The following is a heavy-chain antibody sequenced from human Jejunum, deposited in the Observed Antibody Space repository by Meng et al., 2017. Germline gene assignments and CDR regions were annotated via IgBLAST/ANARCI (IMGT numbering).Heavy chain of an antibody. V-gene: IGHV3-7*01. D-gene: IGHD2-21*02. J-gene: IGHJ4*02. CDR2: IKQDGSAI. Sequence: GGSLKISCQGSALTFSKYWMTWVRQAPGKGLEWVANIKQDGSAIDYVESVKGRYTISRDNVKNTVYLEMNSLRVEDTGVYYCAAESLAWYSLDYWGQGTGVTVSS. CDR1: ALTFSKYW. CDR3: AAESLAWYSLDY.